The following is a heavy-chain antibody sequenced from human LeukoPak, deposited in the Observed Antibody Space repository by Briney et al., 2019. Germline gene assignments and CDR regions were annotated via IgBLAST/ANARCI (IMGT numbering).Heavy chain of an antibody. CDR1: GGSINSGGYY. V-gene: IGHV4-30-2*01. Sequence: SETLSLTCAVSGGSINSGGYYWNWIRQPPGKALEWVGYMYYDGTTYYNPSLRSRVTISVDRSKNQFSLKLSSVTAADTAVYYCARVEQQLVGAFDIWGQGTMVTVSS. CDR3: ARVEQQLVGAFDI. D-gene: IGHD6-13*01. J-gene: IGHJ3*02. CDR2: MYYDGTT.